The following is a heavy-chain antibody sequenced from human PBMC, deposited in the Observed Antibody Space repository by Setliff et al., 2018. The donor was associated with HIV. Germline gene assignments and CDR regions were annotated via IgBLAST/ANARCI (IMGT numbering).Heavy chain of an antibody. CDR3: ARSVHSLYGDYATYFDP. CDR2: IIPTFTRA. Sequence: VKVSCKASGYTFTSYDINWVRQATGQGLEWMGGIIPTFTRANYAQKFQARVIITTDKSTSTAFMELTSLTSEDTAVYYCARSVHSLYGDYATYFDPWGQGTQVTVSS. CDR1: GYTFTSYD. D-gene: IGHD4-17*01. V-gene: IGHV1-69*10. J-gene: IGHJ5*02.